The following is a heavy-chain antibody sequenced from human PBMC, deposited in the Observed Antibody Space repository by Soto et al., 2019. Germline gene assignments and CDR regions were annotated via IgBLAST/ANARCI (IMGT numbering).Heavy chain of an antibody. J-gene: IGHJ4*02. Sequence: PWGSLRLSCSASGFTFSSYAMHWVRQAPGKGLEYVSAISSNGGSTYYADSVKGRFTISRDNSKNTLYLQMSSLRAEDTAVYYCVIEDYYDSSGYYYVGPDYWGQGNLVTVSS. V-gene: IGHV3-64D*08. CDR3: VIEDYYDSSGYYYVGPDY. D-gene: IGHD3-22*01. CDR1: GFTFSSYA. CDR2: ISSNGGST.